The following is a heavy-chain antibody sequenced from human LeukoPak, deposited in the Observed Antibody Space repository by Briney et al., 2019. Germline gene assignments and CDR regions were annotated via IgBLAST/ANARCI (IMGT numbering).Heavy chain of an antibody. CDR3: ARRRFGTHYYGMDV. D-gene: IGHD3-10*01. Sequence: SETLSLTCTVSGGSISSSSYYWGWIRQPPGKGLEWIGSIYYSGSTYYNPSLKSRVTISVDTSKNQFSLKLSSVTAADTAVYYCARRRFGTHYYGMDVWGQGTTVTVSS. V-gene: IGHV4-39*07. J-gene: IGHJ6*02. CDR2: IYYSGST. CDR1: GGSISSSSYY.